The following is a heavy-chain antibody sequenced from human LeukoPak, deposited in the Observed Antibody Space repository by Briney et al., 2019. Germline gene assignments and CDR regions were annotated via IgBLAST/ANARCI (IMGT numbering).Heavy chain of an antibody. CDR1: GSTFRNFA. J-gene: IGHJ3*01. V-gene: IGHV3-23*01. CDR3: AKGWSGYFRSPFDL. Sequence: PGGSLRLSCVASGSTFRNFAMNWVRQAPGKGLEWVSVVTGDSGTTHYADSVKGRFTISRGNSKNTVYLQMNGLRAEDTALYYCAKGWSGYFRSPFDLWGRGTLVTVSS. CDR2: VTGDSGTT. D-gene: IGHD3-3*01.